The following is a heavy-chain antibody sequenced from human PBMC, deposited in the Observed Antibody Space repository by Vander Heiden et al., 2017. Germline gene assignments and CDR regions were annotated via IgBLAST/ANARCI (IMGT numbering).Heavy chain of an antibody. CDR3: ARESLRGLCLDY. CDR1: GFTFSSYW. V-gene: IGHV3-7*01. D-gene: IGHD1-26*01. J-gene: IGHJ4*02. CDR2: IKQDGSEK. Sequence: EVQLVESGGGLVQPGGSLSLSCAASGFTFSSYWMGWVRQAPGKGLEWVANIKQDGSEKYYVDSVKGRFTISRDNAKNSLYLQMNSLRAEDTAVYYCARESLRGLCLDYWGQGTLVTVSS.